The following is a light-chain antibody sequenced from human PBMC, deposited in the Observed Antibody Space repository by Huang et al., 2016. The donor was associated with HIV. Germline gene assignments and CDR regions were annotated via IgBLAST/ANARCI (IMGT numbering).Light chain of an antibody. V-gene: IGKV3-11*01. CDR2: DVS. Sequence: EIVLTQSPATLSLSPGERATLSCRASQSVSSYLAWYQQKPGQAPRLLIYDVSNRATGIPDRFSGSGSETDFTLTISSLEPEDFAVYYCQQRSNWPTFGQGTRLEIK. CDR3: QQRSNWPT. J-gene: IGKJ5*01. CDR1: QSVSSY.